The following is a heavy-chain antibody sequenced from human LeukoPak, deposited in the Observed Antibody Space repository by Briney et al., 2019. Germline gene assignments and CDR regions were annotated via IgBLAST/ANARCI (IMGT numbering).Heavy chain of an antibody. CDR1: GCTFSSYG. CDR2: IWYDGSNK. D-gene: IGHD6-13*01. J-gene: IGHJ4*02. CDR3: AKHLGYSSNCPDY. Sequence: PGGSPRLSCAASGCTFSSYGMHWVRQAPGKGLEWVAVIWYDGSNKYYADSVKGRFTISRDNSKNTLYLQMNSLRAEDTAVYYCAKHLGYSSNCPDYWGQGTLVTVSS. V-gene: IGHV3-33*06.